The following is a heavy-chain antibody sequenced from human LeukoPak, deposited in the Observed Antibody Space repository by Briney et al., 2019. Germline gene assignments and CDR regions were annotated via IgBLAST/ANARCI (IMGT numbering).Heavy chain of an antibody. CDR2: FVPDDGET. Sequence: ASVKVSCKLSGGTLTELSMHWVRQSPGKGLEWMGGFVPDDGETIYAQKFQGRVTMTEDTSTDTAYMELSSLRSDDTAVYFCATLPRGHLFDSWGQGTLVTVSS. CDR1: GGTLTELS. CDR3: ATLPRGHLFDS. V-gene: IGHV1-24*01. D-gene: IGHD3-10*01. J-gene: IGHJ4*02.